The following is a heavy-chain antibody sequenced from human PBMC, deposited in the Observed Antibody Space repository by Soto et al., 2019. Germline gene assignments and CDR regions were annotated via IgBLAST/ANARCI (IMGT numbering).Heavy chain of an antibody. J-gene: IGHJ3*02. CDR1: GFTFSSYA. CDR3: AIGLLSYCSGGSCYVNDAFDI. V-gene: IGHV3-30-3*01. CDR2: ISYDGSNK. Sequence: QVQLVESGGGVVQPGRSLRLSCAASGFTFSSYAMHWVRQAPGKGLEWVAVISYDGSNKYYADSVKGRFTISRDNSKNTLYMQMNSLRAEDTAVYYCAIGLLSYCSGGSCYVNDAFDIWGQGTMVTVSS. D-gene: IGHD2-15*01.